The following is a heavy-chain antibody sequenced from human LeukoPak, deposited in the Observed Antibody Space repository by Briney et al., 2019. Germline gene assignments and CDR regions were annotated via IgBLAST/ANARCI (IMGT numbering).Heavy chain of an antibody. CDR2: VSHEGRNQ. D-gene: IGHD5-24*01. J-gene: IGHJ4*02. V-gene: IGHV3-30*04. CDR3: GRDPSARVTIDF. CDR1: GFTFSNYA. Sequence: PGRSLRLSCAASGFTFSNYALHWVRQAPGKGLEWVAIVSHEGRNQYYAESVKGRFTISRDSSKNTVSLQMNSLTAGDSALYYCGRDPSARVTIDFWGQGTLVTVSS.